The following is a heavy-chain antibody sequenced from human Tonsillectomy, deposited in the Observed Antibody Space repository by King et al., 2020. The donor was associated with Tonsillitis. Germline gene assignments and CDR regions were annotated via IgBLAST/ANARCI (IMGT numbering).Heavy chain of an antibody. D-gene: IGHD3-22*01. CDR1: GFTFSYYS. Sequence: VQLVESGGGLVKPGGCLRLSCAASGFTFSYYSMNWVRQAPGKALELVTSISSSRTDIYYADSVKGRFTISRDNAKNSLYLQMNSLRAEDTSVYYCARGDYYDTSGFADYWGQGTLVTVSS. V-gene: IGHV3-21*01. CDR3: ARGDYYDTSGFADY. J-gene: IGHJ4*02. CDR2: ISSSRTDI.